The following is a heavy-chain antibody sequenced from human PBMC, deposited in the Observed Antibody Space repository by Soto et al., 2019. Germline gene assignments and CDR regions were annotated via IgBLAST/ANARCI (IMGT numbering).Heavy chain of an antibody. CDR3: ARDSRGAGSSNGNYYYGMDV. J-gene: IGHJ6*02. V-gene: IGHV4-59*01. Sequence: SETLSLTCTVSGGSISSYYWSWIRQPPGKGLEWIGYIYYSGSTNYNPSLKSRVTISVDTSKNQFSLKLSSVTAADTAVYYCARDSRGAGSSNGNYYYGMDVWGQGTTVTVSS. D-gene: IGHD6-19*01. CDR2: IYYSGST. CDR1: GGSISSYY.